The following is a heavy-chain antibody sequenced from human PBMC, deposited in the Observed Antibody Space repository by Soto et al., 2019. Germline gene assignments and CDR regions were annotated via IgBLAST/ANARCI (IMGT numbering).Heavy chain of an antibody. V-gene: IGHV1-3*01. J-gene: IGHJ4*02. D-gene: IGHD3-22*01. Sequence: GASVTVSCKASGYTFTSYAMHWVRQAPGQRLEWMGWINAGNGNTKYSQKFQGRVTITRDTSASTAYMELSSLRSEDTAVYYCARGVAYYDSSGYYYGGGGYFDYWGQGTLVTVSS. CDR2: INAGNGNT. CDR1: GYTFTSYA. CDR3: ARGVAYYDSSGYYYGGGGYFDY.